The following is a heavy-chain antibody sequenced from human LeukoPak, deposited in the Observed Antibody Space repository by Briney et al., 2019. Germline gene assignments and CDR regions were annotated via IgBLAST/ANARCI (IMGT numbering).Heavy chain of an antibody. CDR1: GGSISRYY. CDR2: IYYSGST. V-gene: IGHV4-59*08. J-gene: IGHJ4*02. CDR3: ARPSEEVEMDPYYFDY. Sequence: SETLSLTCTVSGGSISRYYWSWIRQPPGKGLEWIGYIYYSGSTNYNPSLKSRVTISVDTSKNQFSLKLSSVTAADTAVYYCARPSEEVEMDPYYFDYWGQGTLVTVSS. D-gene: IGHD5-24*01.